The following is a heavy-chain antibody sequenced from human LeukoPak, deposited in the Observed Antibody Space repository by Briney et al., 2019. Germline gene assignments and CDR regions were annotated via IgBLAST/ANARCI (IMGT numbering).Heavy chain of an antibody. D-gene: IGHD5-12*01. Sequence: PGGSLRLSCAASGFTFNNYWMHWVRQAPGKGLVWVSRIISDGSSTTYADSVKGRFTISRDNSKNTLYLQMKSLRAEDTAVYYCAKGGGYEAQYYYYYLDVWGKGTTVTISS. J-gene: IGHJ6*03. CDR3: AKGGGYEAQYYYYYLDV. V-gene: IGHV3-74*01. CDR1: GFTFNNYW. CDR2: IISDGSST.